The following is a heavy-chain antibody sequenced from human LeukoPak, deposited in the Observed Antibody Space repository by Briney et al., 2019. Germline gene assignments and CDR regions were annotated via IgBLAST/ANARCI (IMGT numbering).Heavy chain of an antibody. Sequence: GVSLTLSCAASGFTFCSYAMSWVRKAPGKGLEWGSAISGSGGSTYYADSVKGRFTISRDNSKNTLYLQRNSLRAEDTAVYYCAKGGSGRWLQFDYWGQGTLVTVSS. V-gene: IGHV3-23*01. CDR3: AKGGSGRWLQFDY. CDR1: GFTFCSYA. D-gene: IGHD5-24*01. J-gene: IGHJ4*02. CDR2: ISGSGGST.